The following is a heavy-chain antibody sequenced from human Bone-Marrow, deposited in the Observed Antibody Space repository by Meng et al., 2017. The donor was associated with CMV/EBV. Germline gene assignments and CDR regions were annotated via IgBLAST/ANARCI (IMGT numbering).Heavy chain of an antibody. D-gene: IGHD4-17*01. CDR3: ARDLEIYGDSPRGFDY. J-gene: IGHJ4*02. V-gene: IGHV3-30*04. CDR1: GFTFSSYA. Sequence: GGSLRLSCAASGFTFSSYAMHWVRQAPGKGLEWVAVISYDGSNKYYADSVKGRFTISRDNSKNTLYLQMNSLRAEDTAVYYCARDLEIYGDSPRGFDYWGQGTLVTASS. CDR2: ISYDGSNK.